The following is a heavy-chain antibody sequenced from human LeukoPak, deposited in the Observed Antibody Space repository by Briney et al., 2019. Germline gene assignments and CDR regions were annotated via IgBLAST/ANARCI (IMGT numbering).Heavy chain of an antibody. CDR1: GDSISSTSYY. V-gene: IGHV4-39*07. J-gene: IGHJ3*02. CDR2: IFYSGST. CDR3: ARGTDYYDSTGAFDI. Sequence: SETLSLTCTVSGDSISSTSYYRGWVRQPPGKGLEWIGSIFYSGSTYYNPSLKSRVTISVDTSKNQFSLKLSSVTAADTAVYYCARGTDYYDSTGAFDIWGQGTMVTVSS. D-gene: IGHD3-22*01.